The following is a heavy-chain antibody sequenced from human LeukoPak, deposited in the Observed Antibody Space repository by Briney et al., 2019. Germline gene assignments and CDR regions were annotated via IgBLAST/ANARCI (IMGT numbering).Heavy chain of an antibody. Sequence: SVKVSCKTSGYTFTAYYMHWVRQAPGQGLEWMGGIIPIFGTANYAQKFQGRVTITADESTSTAYMELSSLRSEDTAVYYCAILPQDYDSSGTLDYWGQGTLVTVSS. D-gene: IGHD3-22*01. J-gene: IGHJ4*02. V-gene: IGHV1-69*13. CDR3: AILPQDYDSSGTLDY. CDR1: GYTFTAYY. CDR2: IIPIFGTA.